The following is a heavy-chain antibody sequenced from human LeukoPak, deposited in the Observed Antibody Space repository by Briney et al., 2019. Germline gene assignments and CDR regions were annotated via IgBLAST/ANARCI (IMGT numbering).Heavy chain of an antibody. CDR2: IYYSGST. J-gene: IGHJ6*02. CDR3: ARDRGYGDYVGQTWGMDV. D-gene: IGHD4-17*01. CDR1: GGSISSGDYY. V-gene: IGHV4-30-4*01. Sequence: SETLPLTCTVSGGSISSGDYYWSWIRQPPGKGLEWIGYIYYSGSTYYNPSLKSRVTISVDTSKNQFSLKLSSVTAADTAVYYCARDRGYGDYVGQTWGMDVWGQGTTVTVSS.